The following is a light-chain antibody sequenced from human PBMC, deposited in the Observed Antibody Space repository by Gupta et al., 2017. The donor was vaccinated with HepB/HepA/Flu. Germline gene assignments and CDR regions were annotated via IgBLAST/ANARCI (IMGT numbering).Light chain of an antibody. J-gene: IGLJ3*02. CDR3: AVWDDSLNGPV. V-gene: IGLV1-44*01. CDR2: YNN. CDR1: SSNIRSNT. Sequence: QPVLTQPPSVSWTPWHSLTISCSGSSSNIRSNTVNWYQQLPGTAPKLLIYYNNERPSGVPDRFSASKSGTSASVAISGLQSEDEAEYYCAVWDDSLNGPVFGGGTKVTVL.